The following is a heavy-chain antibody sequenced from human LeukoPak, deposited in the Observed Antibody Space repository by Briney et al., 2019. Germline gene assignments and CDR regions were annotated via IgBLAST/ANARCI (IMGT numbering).Heavy chain of an antibody. Sequence: GGSLRLSCAASGFTFSSYAMSWIRQAPGKGLEWVSGMSGRGGSTYYADSVKGRFTISRDNSKNTLYLQMNSLRAEDTAVYYSAKDCAYEFGSGYTDYCGQGTLVTVSS. CDR3: AKDCAYEFGSGYTDY. CDR1: GFTFSSYA. CDR2: MSGRGGST. D-gene: IGHD3-3*01. J-gene: IGHJ4*02. V-gene: IGHV3-23*01.